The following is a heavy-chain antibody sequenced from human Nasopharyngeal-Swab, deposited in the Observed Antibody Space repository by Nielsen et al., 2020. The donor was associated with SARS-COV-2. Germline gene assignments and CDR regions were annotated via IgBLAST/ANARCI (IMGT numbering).Heavy chain of an antibody. CDR1: GFTFSSYS. D-gene: IGHD3-3*02. J-gene: IGHJ3*02. CDR2: ISSSSSYI. V-gene: IGHV3-21*01. Sequence: ETLSLTCAASGFTFSSYSMNWVRQAPGKGLEWVSSISSSSSYIYYADSVKGRFTISRDNAKNSLYLQMNSLRAEDTAVYYCASIGFLEWLSHAFDIWGQGTMVTVSS. CDR3: ASIGFLEWLSHAFDI.